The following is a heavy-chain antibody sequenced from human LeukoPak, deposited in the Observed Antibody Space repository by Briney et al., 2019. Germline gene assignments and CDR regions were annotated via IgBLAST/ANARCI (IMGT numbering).Heavy chain of an antibody. D-gene: IGHD3-22*01. V-gene: IGHV4-34*01. J-gene: IGHJ2*01. CDR2: INHSGST. CDR3: ARGRSSGYYSVSASRWYFDL. CDR1: GASFSGYY. Sequence: PSETLSLTCAVYGASFSGYYWSWIRQPPGKGLECIGVINHSGSTNYNPSLKSRVTISVDTAKNQFSLKLRPVTAADTAGDYCARGRSSGYYSVSASRWYFDLWGRGTLVTVSS.